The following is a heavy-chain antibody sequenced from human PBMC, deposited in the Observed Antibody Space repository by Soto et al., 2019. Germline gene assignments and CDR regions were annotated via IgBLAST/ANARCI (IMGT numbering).Heavy chain of an antibody. D-gene: IGHD3-3*01. Sequence: VASVKVSCKASGYTFTSYDINWVRQATGQGLEWMGWMNPNSGNTGYAQKFQGRVTMTRNTSISTAYMELSSLRSEDTAVYYCARGRLRRFLEWYYMDVWGKGTTVTVSS. CDR2: MNPNSGNT. CDR3: ARGRLRRFLEWYYMDV. V-gene: IGHV1-8*01. J-gene: IGHJ6*03. CDR1: GYTFTSYD.